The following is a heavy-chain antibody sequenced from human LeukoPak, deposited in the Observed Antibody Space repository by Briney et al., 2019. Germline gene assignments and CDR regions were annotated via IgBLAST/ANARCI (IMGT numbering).Heavy chain of an antibody. D-gene: IGHD6-19*01. Sequence: PSETLSLTCVVYGASFSDYYWTWIRQPPGKGLEWIGEINRSGSTNYNPSLKSRVTLSVDTSKNQFSLKLSSVTAADTAVYYCARGTLYSGWSYYFDYWGQGSQVTVSS. CDR2: INRSGST. CDR1: GASFSDYY. V-gene: IGHV4-34*01. J-gene: IGHJ4*02. CDR3: ARGTLYSGWSYYFDY.